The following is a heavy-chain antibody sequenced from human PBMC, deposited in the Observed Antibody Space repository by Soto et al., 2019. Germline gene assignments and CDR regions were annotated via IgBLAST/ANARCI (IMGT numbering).Heavy chain of an antibody. CDR2: IYYSGST. CDR3: ARGGWYPNRGNNRFDP. J-gene: IGHJ5*02. V-gene: IGHV4-39*07. D-gene: IGHD6-19*01. Sequence: PSETLSLTCTVSGGSISSSSYYWGWIRQPPGKGLEWIGNIYYSGSTNYNPSLKSRVTISVDTSKNQFSLKLSSVTAADTAVYYCARGGWYPNRGNNRFDPWGQGTLVTVSS. CDR1: GGSISSSSYY.